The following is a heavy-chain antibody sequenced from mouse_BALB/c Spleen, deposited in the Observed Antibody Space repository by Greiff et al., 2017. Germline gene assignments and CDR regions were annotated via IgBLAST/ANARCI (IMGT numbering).Heavy chain of an antibody. CDR3: TRDRPGSFDY. CDR1: GFTFSSYT. V-gene: IGHV5-6-4*01. J-gene: IGHJ2*01. CDR2: ISSGGSYT. Sequence: EVKLVESGGGLVQPGGSLKLSCAASGFTFSSYTMSWVRQTPEKRLEWVATISSGGSYTYYPDSVKGRFTISRDNAKNTLYLQMSSLKSEDTAMYYCTRDRPGSFDYWGQGTTLTVSS.